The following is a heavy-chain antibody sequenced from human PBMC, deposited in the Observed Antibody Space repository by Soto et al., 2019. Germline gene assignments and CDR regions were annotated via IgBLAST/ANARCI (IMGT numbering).Heavy chain of an antibody. Sequence: SETLSLTCTVSGGSISSYYWSWIRQPPGKGPEWIGYIYYSGSTNYNPSLKSRVTISVDTSKNQFSLKLSSVTAADTAVYYCARVAPYYDFWSGYYEVYYYYGMDVWGQGTTVTVSS. CDR3: ARVAPYYDFWSGYYEVYYYYGMDV. J-gene: IGHJ6*02. CDR1: GGSISSYY. CDR2: IYYSGST. V-gene: IGHV4-59*01. D-gene: IGHD3-3*01.